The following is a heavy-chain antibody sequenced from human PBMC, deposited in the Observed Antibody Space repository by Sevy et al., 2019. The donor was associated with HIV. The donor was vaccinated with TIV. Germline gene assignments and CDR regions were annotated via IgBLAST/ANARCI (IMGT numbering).Heavy chain of an antibody. CDR2: INPNSGGT. CDR3: ARGYCSSTSCANWFDP. Sequence: ASVKVSCKASGYTFTGYYMHWVRQAPGQGLEWMGRINPNSGGTNYAQKFQGRVTMTRDTSISTAYMELSRLRSDDTAVYYCARGYCSSTSCANWFDPWGQGTLVTVSS. CDR1: GYTFTGYY. J-gene: IGHJ5*02. V-gene: IGHV1-2*06. D-gene: IGHD2-2*01.